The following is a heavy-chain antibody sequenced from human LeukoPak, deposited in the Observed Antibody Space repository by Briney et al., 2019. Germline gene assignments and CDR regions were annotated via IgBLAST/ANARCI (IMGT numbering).Heavy chain of an antibody. J-gene: IGHJ3*02. CDR3: ARVKRELLGSGAFDI. CDR2: IYYSGST. V-gene: IGHV4-59*01. Sequence: SETLSLTCTVSGGSISSYYWSWIRQPPGKGLEWIGYIYYSGSTNYNPSLKSRVTISVDTSKNQFSLKLSSVTAADTAVYYCARVKRELLGSGAFDIWGQGTMVTVSS. CDR1: GGSISSYY. D-gene: IGHD1-26*01.